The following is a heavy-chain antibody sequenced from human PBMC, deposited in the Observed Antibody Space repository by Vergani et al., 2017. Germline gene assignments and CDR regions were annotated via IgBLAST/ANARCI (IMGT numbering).Heavy chain of an antibody. CDR2: IYSGGST. Sequence: VQLVESGGGVVQPGGSLRLSCAASGFTVSSNYMSWVRQAPGKGLEWVSVIYSGGSTYYADSVKGRFTISRDNSKNTLYLQMNSLRAEDTAVYYCAKALQDYYDSSACFDYWGQGTLVTVSS. V-gene: IGHV3-53*01. CDR3: AKALQDYYDSSACFDY. CDR1: GFTVSSNY. J-gene: IGHJ4*02. D-gene: IGHD3-22*01.